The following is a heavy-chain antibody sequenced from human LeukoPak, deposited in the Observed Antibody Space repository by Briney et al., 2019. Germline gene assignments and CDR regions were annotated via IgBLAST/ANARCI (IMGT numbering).Heavy chain of an antibody. Sequence: GGSLRLSCAASGFTFSTYAMSWVRQAPGKGLEWVSAISGSGGTTYSADSVKGRFTISRDNSKNTLYLQMNSLRAEDTAIYYCAKRYCGGTSCSYFDYWGQGTLVTVSS. D-gene: IGHD2-2*01. CDR3: AKRYCGGTSCSYFDY. CDR2: ISGSGGTT. J-gene: IGHJ4*02. CDR1: GFTFSTYA. V-gene: IGHV3-23*01.